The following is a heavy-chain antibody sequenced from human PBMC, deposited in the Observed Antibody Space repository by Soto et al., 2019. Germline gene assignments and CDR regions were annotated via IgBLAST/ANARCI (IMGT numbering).Heavy chain of an antibody. CDR1: AFTLTNYA. D-gene: IGHD2-2*01. V-gene: IGHV3-30-3*01. CDR3: ARGGDCSTNDCHVWNSYPNYAMGV. J-gene: IGHJ6*02. CDR2: ISYDGSNN. Sequence: GRSLRLSCAASAFTLTNYAIHWVRQAPGTGLEWVGVISYDGSNNWYADSVKGRFTISRDNAKNTLNRQMDSLRAEDTAVYYCARGGDCSTNDCHVWNSYPNYAMGVWGQGTTVTVSS.